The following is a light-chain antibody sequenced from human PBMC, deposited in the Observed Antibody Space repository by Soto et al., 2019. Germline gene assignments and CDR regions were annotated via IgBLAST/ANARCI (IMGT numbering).Light chain of an antibody. J-gene: IGLJ1*01. CDR1: ISDFGGYNY. V-gene: IGLV2-14*01. CDR3: TSYTDTSVYV. CDR2: EVT. Sequence: SALTQPASVSGSPGQSISISCTGTISDFGGYNYVSWYQQHPGKPPKLLIYEVTNRPSGVSSRFSASKSGNTASLTISGLPAEDEADYYCTSYTDTSVYVFGTGTKVTVL.